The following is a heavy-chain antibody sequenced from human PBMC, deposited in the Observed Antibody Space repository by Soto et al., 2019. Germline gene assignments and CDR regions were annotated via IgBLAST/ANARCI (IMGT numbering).Heavy chain of an antibody. J-gene: IGHJ6*02. Sequence: SETLSLTCTVSGGSISSSSYYWGWIRQPPGKGLEWIGSIYYSGSTYYNPSLKNRVTISVDTSKNQFSLKLSSVTAADTAVYYFARDYYGSGSYYKHDYYYGMDVWGQGTTVTVSS. D-gene: IGHD3-10*01. CDR3: ARDYYGSGSYYKHDYYYGMDV. CDR2: IYYSGST. V-gene: IGHV4-39*01. CDR1: GGSISSSSYY.